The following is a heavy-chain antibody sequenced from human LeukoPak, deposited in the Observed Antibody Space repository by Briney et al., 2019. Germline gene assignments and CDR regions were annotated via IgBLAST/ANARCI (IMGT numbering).Heavy chain of an antibody. CDR1: GGSSSSSRYY. CDR2: IYYSGST. V-gene: IGHV4-39*01. Sequence: SETLSLTCTVSGGSSSSSRYYWGWIRPLPGKGLEWIGSIYYSGSTYYNPPLKSRVTISVDTSKNQFSLKLSSVTAADTAVYYCARHPYQLLWLSWFDPWGQGTLVTVSS. CDR3: ARHPYQLLWLSWFDP. J-gene: IGHJ5*02. D-gene: IGHD2-2*01.